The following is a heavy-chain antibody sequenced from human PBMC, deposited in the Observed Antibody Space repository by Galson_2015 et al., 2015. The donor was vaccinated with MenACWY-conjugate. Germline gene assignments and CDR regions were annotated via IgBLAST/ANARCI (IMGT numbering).Heavy chain of an antibody. V-gene: IGHV3-15*01. Sequence: SLRLSCAASGFTFSSAWMSWVRQAPGKGLEWVGRIKTKGDGGTIDYAAPVHGRFTISRDDSKNTLYLQMNSLKTEDTAVYYCTTLTMIIIHDDYWGQGSLVTVSS. CDR1: GFTFSSAW. CDR2: IKTKGDGGTI. D-gene: IGHD3-22*01. J-gene: IGHJ4*02. CDR3: TTLTMIIIHDDY.